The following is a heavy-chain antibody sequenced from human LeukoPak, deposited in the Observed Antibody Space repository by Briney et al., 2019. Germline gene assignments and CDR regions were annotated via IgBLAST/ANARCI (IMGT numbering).Heavy chain of an antibody. CDR2: IYNSGST. Sequence: SETLSLTCTVSGGSISSYYWNWIRQPPGKGLEWIGYIYNSGSTNNNPSLKSRVTISVDTSKKQFSLKLSSVTAADTAVYYCARVAAEVVGLPGAIGFGWLRRDYYYMDVWGKGTTVTVSS. CDR3: ARVAAEVVGLPGAIGFGWLRRDYYYMDV. V-gene: IGHV4-59*01. D-gene: IGHD2-2*02. J-gene: IGHJ6*03. CDR1: GGSISSYY.